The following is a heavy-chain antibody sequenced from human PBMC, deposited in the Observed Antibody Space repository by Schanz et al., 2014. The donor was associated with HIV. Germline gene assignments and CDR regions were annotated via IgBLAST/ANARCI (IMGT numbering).Heavy chain of an antibody. Sequence: QVQLVQSGAEVRKPGASVKVSCKASGYTFSSYYIHWVRQAPGQGLEWMGMINPSGAGTTYARKLQGRVTMTRDTSTSTVYMHLSSLRSDDTAVYFCARDFNIGDQYYFDHWGQGTQVTVSS. CDR2: INPSGAGT. CDR1: GYTFSSYY. J-gene: IGHJ4*02. V-gene: IGHV1-46*04. CDR3: ARDFNIGDQYYFDH. D-gene: IGHD2-21*02.